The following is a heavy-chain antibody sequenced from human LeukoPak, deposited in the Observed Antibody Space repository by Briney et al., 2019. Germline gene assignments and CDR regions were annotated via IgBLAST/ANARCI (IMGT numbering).Heavy chain of an antibody. Sequence: PSETLSLTCTVSGGSISSGDYYWSWIRQPPGKGLEWIGYIYYSGSTYYNPSLKSRVTISVDTSKNQFSLKLSSVTAADTAVYYCARETSYCGGDCYSPTSYDYWGQGTLVTVSS. CDR3: ARETSYCGGDCYSPTSYDY. D-gene: IGHD2-21*01. CDR2: IYYSGST. CDR1: GGSISSGDYY. J-gene: IGHJ4*02. V-gene: IGHV4-30-4*01.